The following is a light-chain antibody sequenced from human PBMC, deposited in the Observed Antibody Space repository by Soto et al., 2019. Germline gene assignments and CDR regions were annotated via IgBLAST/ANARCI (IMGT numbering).Light chain of an antibody. CDR3: EQFGSSIPHT. V-gene: IGKV3-20*01. CDR1: QVIGSRY. Sequence: EIVMTQSPGTLSLSPGERATISCRASQVIGSRYLAWYHQKSGQAPRLLIYGASSSATGIPDRFSGSGSGTDFTLTTSRLEPEDFGVYYCEQFGSSIPHTFGQGTKLEI. CDR2: GAS. J-gene: IGKJ2*01.